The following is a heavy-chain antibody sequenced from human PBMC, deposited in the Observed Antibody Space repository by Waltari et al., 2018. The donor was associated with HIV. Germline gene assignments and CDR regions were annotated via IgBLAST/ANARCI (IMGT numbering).Heavy chain of an antibody. CDR3: ARHNYYDSPGPFDY. V-gene: IGHV4-39*01. J-gene: IGHJ4*02. CDR1: GGSISSSSYY. CDR2: IYYSGST. D-gene: IGHD3-22*01. Sequence: QLQLQESGPGLVKPSETLSLTCTVSGGSISSSSYYWGWIRQPPGKGLEWIGSIYYSGSTYYNPSLKSRVTISVDTSKNQFSLKLSSVTAADTAVYYCARHNYYDSPGPFDYWGQGTLVTVSS.